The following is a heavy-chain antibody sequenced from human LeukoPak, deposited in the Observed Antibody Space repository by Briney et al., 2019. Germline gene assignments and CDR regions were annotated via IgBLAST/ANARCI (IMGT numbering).Heavy chain of an antibody. CDR1: DASVTTYS. D-gene: IGHD3-10*01. V-gene: IGHV4-4*07. CDR2: VYSSGAT. Sequence: SETLSLTCTVSDASVTTYSWSWLRQPAGKGLEWIGRVYSSGATKYNPSLKSRVTTSADTSKNQFSLKLPSVTAADTAVYYCARDHYGSGSYKAYFDYWGHGIQVTVSS. CDR3: ARDHYGSGSYKAYFDY. J-gene: IGHJ4*01.